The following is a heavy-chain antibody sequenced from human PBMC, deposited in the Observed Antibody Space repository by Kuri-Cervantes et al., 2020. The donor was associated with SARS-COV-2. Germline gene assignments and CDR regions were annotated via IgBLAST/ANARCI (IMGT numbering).Heavy chain of an antibody. CDR2: IYPGESDT. V-gene: IGHV5-51*01. Sequence: GESLKISCKGSRFSFTSYWIGWVRQVPGKGLEWVGIIYPGESDTSYCQSFQGQVTIPADKAISTAYLQWNSLKASDTAMYYCARPGYSSRNEPELDFDYWGRGTLVTVSS. J-gene: IGHJ4*02. CDR3: ARPGYSSRNEPELDFDY. CDR1: RFSFTSYW. D-gene: IGHD6-13*01.